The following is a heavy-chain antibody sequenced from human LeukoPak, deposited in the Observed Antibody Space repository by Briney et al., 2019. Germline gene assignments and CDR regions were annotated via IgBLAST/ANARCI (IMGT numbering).Heavy chain of an antibody. Sequence: GASVKVSCKVSGYTLTELSMHWVRQAPGKGLEWMGGFDPEDGETIYAQKFQERVTITRDMSTSTAYMELSSLRSEDTAVYYCAAGQLGVDYYYMDVWGKGTTVTVSS. V-gene: IGHV1-24*01. CDR2: FDPEDGET. D-gene: IGHD6-6*01. CDR3: AAGQLGVDYYYMDV. CDR1: GYTLTELS. J-gene: IGHJ6*03.